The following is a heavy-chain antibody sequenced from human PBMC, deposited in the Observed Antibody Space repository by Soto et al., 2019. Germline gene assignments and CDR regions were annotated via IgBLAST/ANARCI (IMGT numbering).Heavy chain of an antibody. CDR1: GGTFSSYA. CDR3: RYSYAHNYYYGMDV. Sequence: SVKVSCKASGGTFSSYAISWVRQAPGQGLEWMGGIIPIFGTANYAQKFQGRVTITADESTSTAYMELSSLRSEDTAVYYCRYSYAHNYYYGMDVWGQGTTVTVSS. CDR2: IIPIFGTA. J-gene: IGHJ6*02. D-gene: IGHD5-18*01. V-gene: IGHV1-69*13.